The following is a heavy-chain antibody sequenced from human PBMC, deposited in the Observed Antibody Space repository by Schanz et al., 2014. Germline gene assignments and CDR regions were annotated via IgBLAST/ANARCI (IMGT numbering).Heavy chain of an antibody. V-gene: IGHV3-11*06. CDR3: ARDMLRRYGALEI. Sequence: VQLVQSGGGLVQPGGSLRLSCAASGFSVTTNYMTWIRQAPGKGLEWVSYVSSNNIYTKYADSVRGRFTISRDNAKNSLFLQMNSLRADDTAVYYCARDMLRRYGALEIWGRGTMVTVSS. CDR2: VSSNNIYT. J-gene: IGHJ3*02. D-gene: IGHD2-8*01. CDR1: GFSVTTNY.